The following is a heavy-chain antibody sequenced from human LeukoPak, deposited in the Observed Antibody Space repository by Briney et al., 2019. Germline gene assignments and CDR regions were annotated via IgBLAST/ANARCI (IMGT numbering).Heavy chain of an antibody. V-gene: IGHV3-74*01. J-gene: IGHJ1*01. CDR3: ARAPSEIGGYYPEYFRH. D-gene: IGHD3-22*01. CDR2: IKSDGST. Sequence: GGSLRLSCAASGFTYSSYWMHWVRQAPGKGLVWVSRIKSDGSTRYADSVKGRFTISRDNAKNTVSLQMNSLRAEDTGVYYCARAPSEIGGYYPEYFRHWGQGTLVTVSP. CDR1: GFTYSSYW.